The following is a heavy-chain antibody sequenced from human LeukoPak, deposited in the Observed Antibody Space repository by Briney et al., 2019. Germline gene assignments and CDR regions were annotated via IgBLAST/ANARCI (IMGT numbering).Heavy chain of an antibody. D-gene: IGHD3-22*01. CDR1: GFTFSSYW. CDR2: INSDGSST. Sequence: GGSLRLSCAASGFTFSSYWMHWVRQAPGKGLVWVSHINSDGSSTSYADSVKGRFTISRDNAKNTLYLQMNSLTAEDTAVYYCARDSGGKYDRSDYAGYFDYWGQGTLVTVSS. V-gene: IGHV3-74*01. J-gene: IGHJ4*02. CDR3: ARDSGGKYDRSDYAGYFDY.